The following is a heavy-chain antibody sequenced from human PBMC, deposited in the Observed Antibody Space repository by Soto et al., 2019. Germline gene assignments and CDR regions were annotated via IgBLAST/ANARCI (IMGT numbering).Heavy chain of an antibody. CDR2: IIPIFGTA. Sequence: QVQLVQSGAEVKKPGSSVKVSCKASGGTFSSYAISWVRQAPGQGLEWMGGIIPIFGTANYAQKVQGRVTIPADEYTSTSYMELSSMRSEETAVYECARERELRYALVRYSYCFDYWGQGTLVTVSS. D-gene: IGHD2-15*01. V-gene: IGHV1-69*12. J-gene: IGHJ4*02. CDR3: ARERELRYALVRYSYCFDY. CDR1: GGTFSSYA.